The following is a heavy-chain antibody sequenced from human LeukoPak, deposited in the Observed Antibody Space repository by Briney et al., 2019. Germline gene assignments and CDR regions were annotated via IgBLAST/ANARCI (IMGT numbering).Heavy chain of an antibody. V-gene: IGHV3-7*01. D-gene: IGHD3-10*01. CDR1: GFTFSSYW. CDR2: IKQDGSEK. Sequence: PGGSLRLSCAASGFTFSSYWMSWVRQAPGKGLEWVANIKQDGSEKYYVDSVKGRFTISRDNAKNSLYLQMNSLRVEDTAVYYCARGVPYGSGGGYFDYWGQGTLVTVSS. CDR3: ARGVPYGSGGGYFDY. J-gene: IGHJ4*02.